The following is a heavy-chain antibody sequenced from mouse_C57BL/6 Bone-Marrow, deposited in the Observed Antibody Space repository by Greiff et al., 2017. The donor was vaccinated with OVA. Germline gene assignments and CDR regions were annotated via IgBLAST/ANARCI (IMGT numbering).Heavy chain of an antibody. CDR2: IQPNSGST. D-gene: IGHD2-12*01. CDR3: ARSGYYTFAY. Sequence: VQLQQPGAELVKPGASVKLSCKASGYTFTSYWMHWVKQRPGQGLEWIGMIQPNSGSTNYNEKFKSKATLTVDKSSSTAYMQLSSLTSEDSAVYYCARSGYYTFAYWGQGTLVTVSA. J-gene: IGHJ3*01. V-gene: IGHV1-64*01. CDR1: GYTFTSYW.